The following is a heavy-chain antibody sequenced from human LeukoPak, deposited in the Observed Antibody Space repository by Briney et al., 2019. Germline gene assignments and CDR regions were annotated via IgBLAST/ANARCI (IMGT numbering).Heavy chain of an antibody. D-gene: IGHD2-2*01. Sequence: PSETLSLTCAVYGRSFNDYYWNWIRHPPAKGREWIRELNARGDTIFNPSLRSRVTISVDTAKRQFALSLTSMIAADTAVYYCVRGQVPAARGYNWFDPCGEGTLVTVSS. J-gene: IGHJ5*02. CDR1: GRSFNDYY. V-gene: IGHV4-34*01. CDR2: LNARGDT. CDR3: VRGQVPAARGYNWFDP.